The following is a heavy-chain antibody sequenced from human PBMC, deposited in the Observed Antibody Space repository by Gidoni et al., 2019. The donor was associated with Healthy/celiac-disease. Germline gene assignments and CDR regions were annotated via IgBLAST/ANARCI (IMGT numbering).Heavy chain of an antibody. Sequence: EVQLLESGGGLVQPGGSLRLSCAASGFTFSSYAMSWVRQAPGKGLEWVSAIRGSGGSTYYADSVKGRFTISRDNSKNTLYLQMNSLRAEETAVYYCAKEAGTMIVVVITNPFDYWGQGTLVTVSS. J-gene: IGHJ4*02. CDR3: AKEAGTMIVVVITNPFDY. CDR2: IRGSGGST. D-gene: IGHD3-22*01. V-gene: IGHV3-23*01. CDR1: GFTFSSYA.